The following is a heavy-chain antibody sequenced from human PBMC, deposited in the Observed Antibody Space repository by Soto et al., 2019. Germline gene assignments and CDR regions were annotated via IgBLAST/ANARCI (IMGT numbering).Heavy chain of an antibody. V-gene: IGHV1-18*01. CDR1: GYTFSNYG. J-gene: IGHJ4*02. CDR3: ASVAPVAEVLFGH. CDR2: ISLYSDGT. Sequence: ASVKVSCKTSGYTFSNYGITWVRQAPGQPLEWLGWISLYSDGTNYAQKFQGRVSMTTDTSTTTAYMELRSLRSDDTAVYYCASVAPVAEVLFGHWGQGTLVTVSS. D-gene: IGHD2-2*01.